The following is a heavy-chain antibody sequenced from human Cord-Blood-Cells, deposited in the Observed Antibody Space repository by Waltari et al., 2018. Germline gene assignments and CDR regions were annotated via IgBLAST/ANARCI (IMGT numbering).Heavy chain of an antibody. V-gene: IGHV1-2*04. CDR2: INPNSGGT. CDR3: AIGLPNWGLEY. CDR1: GYTFTGYY. Sequence: QVQLVQSGAEVKKPGASVKVSCKASGYTFTGYYMHWVRQAPGQGLEWMGWINPNSGGTNYAQKLQGWVTMTRDTSISTAYMELSRLRSDDTAVYYCAIGLPNWGLEYWGQGTLVTVSS. D-gene: IGHD7-27*01. J-gene: IGHJ4*02.